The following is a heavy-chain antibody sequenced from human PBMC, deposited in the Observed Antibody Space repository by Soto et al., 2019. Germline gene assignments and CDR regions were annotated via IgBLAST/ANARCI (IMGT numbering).Heavy chain of an antibody. J-gene: IGHJ5*02. CDR3: ARHPARDNWFDP. CDR1: GGSISISNYY. Sequence: QLLESGPGLVKPSETLTLTCTVSGGSISISNYYWDWIRQPPGKGLEWIGNIHYSGTTYYNPSLKSRVTMSVDTSKNQFSLKLSSVTAADTAVYYCARHPARDNWFDPWGQGTLVTVSS. V-gene: IGHV4-39*01. CDR2: IHYSGTT.